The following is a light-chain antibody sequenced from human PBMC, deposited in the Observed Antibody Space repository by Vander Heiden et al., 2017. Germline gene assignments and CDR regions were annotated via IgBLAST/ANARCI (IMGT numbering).Light chain of an antibody. Sequence: QSVLTQPPSASGTPGQRVPLSCSGSSSNIGSNYVYWYQQLPGTAPKLRIYRNDQRPSGVPDRFSGSKSGTSASLAISGLRSEDEADYYCAAWDDSLRVVFGGGTKLTVI. V-gene: IGLV1-47*01. CDR2: RND. J-gene: IGLJ2*01. CDR1: SSNIGSNY. CDR3: AAWDDSLRVV.